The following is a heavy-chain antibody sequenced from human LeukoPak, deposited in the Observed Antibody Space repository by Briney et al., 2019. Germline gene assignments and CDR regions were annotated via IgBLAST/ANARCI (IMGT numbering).Heavy chain of an antibody. CDR1: NGSISSSAYY. J-gene: IGHJ6*03. V-gene: IGHV4-39*07. CDR2: VYFSGIT. D-gene: IGHD4-17*01. Sequence: PSETLSLICTVSNGSISSSAYYWGWVRQSPGKGLQWIGSVYFSGITYYNESLKSRLTISVDKSNNQFSLKVRSVTAADTAVYYCARVYPEKWKVRSYYMDVWGKGTMVTVSS. CDR3: ARVYPEKWKVRSYYMDV.